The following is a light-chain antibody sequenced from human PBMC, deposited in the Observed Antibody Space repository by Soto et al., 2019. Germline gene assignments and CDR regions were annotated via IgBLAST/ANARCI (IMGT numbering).Light chain of an antibody. V-gene: IGKV3-20*01. CDR3: QQFESSVT. J-gene: IGKJ1*01. CDR1: QSVGSNF. CDR2: GAS. Sequence: EVVLTQSPVSLSLSPGERATFSCRASQSVGSNFFAWYQQKPGQAPRLLIYGASSRATGIPDRFSGRGSGTDFTLTISRLEPEDVAVYYCQQFESSVTFGQGTKVEI.